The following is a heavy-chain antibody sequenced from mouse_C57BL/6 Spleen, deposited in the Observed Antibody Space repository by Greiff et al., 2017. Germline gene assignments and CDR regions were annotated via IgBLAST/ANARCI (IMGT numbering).Heavy chain of an antibody. CDR1: GYTFTDYY. V-gene: IGHV1-76*01. CDR2: IYPGSGNT. J-gene: IGHJ1*03. D-gene: IGHD1-1*01. CDR3: ARNPYYYGSTWYFDV. Sequence: QVHVKQSGAELVRPGASVKLSCKASGYTFTDYYINWVKQRPGQGLEWIARIYPGSGNTYYNEKFKGKATLTAEKSSSTAYMQLSSLTSEDSAVYFCARNPYYYGSTWYFDVWGTGTTVTVSS.